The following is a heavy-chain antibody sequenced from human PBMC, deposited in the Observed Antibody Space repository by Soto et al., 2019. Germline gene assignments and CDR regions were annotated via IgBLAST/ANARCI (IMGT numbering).Heavy chain of an antibody. CDR1: GFTFSNAW. Sequence: GGSLRLSCAASGFTFSNAWMSWVRQAPGKGLEWVGRIKSKTDGGTTDYAAPVKGRFTISRDDSKNTLYLQMNSLKTEDTAVYYCTTTTGGVDFWSGYAYYYYMDVWGKGTTVTVSS. D-gene: IGHD3-3*01. CDR2: IKSKTDGGTT. J-gene: IGHJ6*03. CDR3: TTTTGGVDFWSGYAYYYYMDV. V-gene: IGHV3-15*01.